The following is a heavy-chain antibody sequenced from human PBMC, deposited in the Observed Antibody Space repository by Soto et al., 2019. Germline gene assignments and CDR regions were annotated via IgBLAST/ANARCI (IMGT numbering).Heavy chain of an antibody. V-gene: IGHV4-34*01. Sequence: PSETLSLTCAVYGGSFSGYYWSWIRQPPGKGLEWIGEINHSGSTNYDPSLKSRITISVDTSKNQFSLNLTSVTAADTAVYYCARTRGGWLHNFGYWGQRTLDTLSS. J-gene: IGHJ4*02. CDR2: INHSGST. CDR1: GGSFSGYY. CDR3: ARTRGGWLHNFGY. D-gene: IGHD3-10*01.